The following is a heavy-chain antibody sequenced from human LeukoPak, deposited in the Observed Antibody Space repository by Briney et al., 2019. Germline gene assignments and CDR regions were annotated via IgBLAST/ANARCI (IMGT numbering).Heavy chain of an antibody. CDR3: ARGLNSGWFDFDS. CDR1: GYTFTSYD. Sequence: ASVKVSCKASGYTFTSYDINWVRQATGQGLEWMGWMNPNSGNTGCAQTFQGRVTMTRNTSISTAYMELSSLKSEDTAVYYCARGLNSGWFDFDSWGQETLVTVSS. J-gene: IGHJ4*02. V-gene: IGHV1-8*01. CDR2: MNPNSGNT. D-gene: IGHD6-19*01.